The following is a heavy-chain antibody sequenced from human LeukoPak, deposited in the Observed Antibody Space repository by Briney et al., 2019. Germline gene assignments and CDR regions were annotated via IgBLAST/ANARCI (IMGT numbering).Heavy chain of an antibody. Sequence: NTSETLSLTCTVSGGSISSYYGSWIRQPAGKGLEWIGRIYTSGSTNYNPSLKSRVTMSVDTSKNQFSLKLSSVTAADTAVYYCARITMSVAFDIWGQGTMVTVSS. V-gene: IGHV4-4*07. J-gene: IGHJ3*02. CDR1: GGSISSYY. CDR3: ARITMSVAFDI. D-gene: IGHD3-10*02. CDR2: IYTSGST.